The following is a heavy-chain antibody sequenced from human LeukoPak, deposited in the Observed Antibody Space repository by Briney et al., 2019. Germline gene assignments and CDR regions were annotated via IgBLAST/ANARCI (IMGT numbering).Heavy chain of an antibody. V-gene: IGHV3-74*01. D-gene: IGHD3-22*01. J-gene: IGHJ4*02. CDR3: ARGHYDSSGFYLGY. CDR2: INSDGSST. CDR1: GFTFSSYW. Sequence: GGSLRLSCAASGFTFSSYWMHWVRQAPGKGLVWVSRINSDGSSTSYADSVKGRFTISRDNAKNTLYLQMNSLRAEDTAVYYCARGHYDSSGFYLGYWGQGTLVTVSS.